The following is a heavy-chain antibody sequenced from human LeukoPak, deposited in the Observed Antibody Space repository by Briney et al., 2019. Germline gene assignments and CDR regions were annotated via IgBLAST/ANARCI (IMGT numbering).Heavy chain of an antibody. Sequence: GGSLRLSCAASGFTVSSNYMSWVRQAPGKGLEWVSVIYSGGSTYYADSVKGRFTISRDNSKNTLYLQMNSLRAEDTAVYYCARDRITMVRGAIDAFDISGQGTMVTVSS. CDR2: IYSGGST. J-gene: IGHJ3*02. V-gene: IGHV3-53*01. D-gene: IGHD3-10*01. CDR1: GFTVSSNY. CDR3: ARDRITMVRGAIDAFDI.